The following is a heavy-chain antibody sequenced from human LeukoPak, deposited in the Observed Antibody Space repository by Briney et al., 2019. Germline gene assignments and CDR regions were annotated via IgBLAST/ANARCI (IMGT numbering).Heavy chain of an antibody. D-gene: IGHD2-15*01. CDR3: AGGSGIVVVVAATTLRY. Sequence: GGSLRLSCAASGFTFISYAMSWARQAPGKGLEWVSAISGSGGSTYYAGSVKGRFTISRDNSKNTLYLQMNSLRAEDTAVYYCAGGSGIVVVVAATTLRYWGQGTLVTVSS. J-gene: IGHJ4*02. CDR1: GFTFISYA. V-gene: IGHV3-23*01. CDR2: ISGSGGST.